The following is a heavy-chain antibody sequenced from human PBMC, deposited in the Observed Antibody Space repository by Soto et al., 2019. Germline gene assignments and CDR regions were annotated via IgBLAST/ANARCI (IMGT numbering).Heavy chain of an antibody. Sequence: SGPTLVNPTQTLTLTCSFSGFALTTSGLGVAWIRQPPGRALEWLALIYWNNDKHYSPSLKSRLTITKDTSKNQMVLTMTSMDPVDTGTYYCAHSEERSGRYSRIWGVFDSWGPGTQVTVS. CDR1: GFALTTSGLG. V-gene: IGHV2-5*01. D-gene: IGHD1-26*01. CDR2: IYWNNDK. J-gene: IGHJ4*02. CDR3: AHSEERSGRYSRIWGVFDS.